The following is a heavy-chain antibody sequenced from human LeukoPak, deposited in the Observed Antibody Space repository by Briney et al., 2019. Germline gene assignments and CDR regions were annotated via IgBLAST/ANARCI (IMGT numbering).Heavy chain of an antibody. CDR3: AKGLLLPY. CDR2: INHSGST. D-gene: IGHD1-26*01. CDR1: GGSFSGYY. Sequence: SETLSLTCAVYGGSFSGYYWSWIRQPPGKGLEWIGEINHSGSTNYNPSLKSRVTISVDTSKNQFSLKLSSVTAADTAVYYCAKGLLLPYWGQGTLVTVSS. V-gene: IGHV4-34*01. J-gene: IGHJ4*02.